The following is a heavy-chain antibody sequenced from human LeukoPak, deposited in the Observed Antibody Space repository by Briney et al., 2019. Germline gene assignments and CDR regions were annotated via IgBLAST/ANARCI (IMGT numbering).Heavy chain of an antibody. CDR2: ISPGSSTI. Sequence: PGGSLRLSCAASGFTFSSYGMHWVRQAPGKGLEWVSYISPGSSTIYYADSVKGRFTISRDNAKNALYLQMNSLRAEDTAVYYCARERDGYTHDAFDVWGQGTMVTVSS. V-gene: IGHV3-48*01. CDR1: GFTFSSYG. D-gene: IGHD5-24*01. J-gene: IGHJ3*01. CDR3: ARERDGYTHDAFDV.